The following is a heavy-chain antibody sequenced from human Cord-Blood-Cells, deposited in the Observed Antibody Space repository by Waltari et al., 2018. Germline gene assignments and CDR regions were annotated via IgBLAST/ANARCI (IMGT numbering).Heavy chain of an antibody. CDR1: GYTFTSSG. J-gene: IGHJ6*02. V-gene: IGHV1-18*01. CDR3: ARDVYSSSWYYYYGMDV. Sequence: QVQLVQSGAEVKKPGASVKVSCKASGYTFTSSGISWVRQAPGQGLEWMGWISAYNGNTNYAQKLQGRVTMTTDTSTSTAYMELRSLRSDDTAVYYCARDVYSSSWYYYYGMDVWGQGTTVTVSS. CDR2: ISAYNGNT. D-gene: IGHD6-13*01.